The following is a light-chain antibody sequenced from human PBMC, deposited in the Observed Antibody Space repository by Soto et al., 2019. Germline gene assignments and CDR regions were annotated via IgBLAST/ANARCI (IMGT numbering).Light chain of an antibody. CDR3: QQSYSTPLT. V-gene: IGKV1-39*01. J-gene: IGKJ4*01. Sequence: DIQMTQSPSPLAVSFGDRLTITCRASQSIGGFLNWYQQKLGKAPKLLIYAASSLQSGVPSRFSGSGSGTDFTLTISSLQPEDFATYYCQQSYSTPLTFGGGTKVDIK. CDR1: QSIGGF. CDR2: AAS.